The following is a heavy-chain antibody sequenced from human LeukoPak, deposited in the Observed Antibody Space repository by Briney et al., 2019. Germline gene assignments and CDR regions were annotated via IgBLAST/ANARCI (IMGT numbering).Heavy chain of an antibody. J-gene: IGHJ4*02. CDR2: IIPIFGTA. V-gene: IGHV1-69*13. CDR1: GGTFSSYA. D-gene: IGHD3-3*01. CDR3: ARVYDFWSGPDPYYFDY. Sequence: SVKVSCKASGGTFSSYAISWVRQAPGQGLEWMGGIIPIFGTANYAQKFRGRVTITADESTSTAYMELSSLRSEDTAVYYCARVYDFWSGPDPYYFDYWGQGTLVTVSS.